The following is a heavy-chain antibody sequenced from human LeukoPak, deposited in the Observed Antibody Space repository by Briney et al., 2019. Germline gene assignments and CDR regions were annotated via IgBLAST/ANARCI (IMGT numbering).Heavy chain of an antibody. CDR1: GYTFTGYY. Sequence: ASVKVSCKASGYTFTGYYMHWVRQAPGQGLEWMGRINPNSGGTNYVQKFQGRVTMTRDTSISTAYMELSRLRSDDTAVYYCARDRVDVGATFRDYWGQGTLVTVSS. D-gene: IGHD1-26*01. V-gene: IGHV1-2*06. CDR3: ARDRVDVGATFRDY. CDR2: INPNSGGT. J-gene: IGHJ4*02.